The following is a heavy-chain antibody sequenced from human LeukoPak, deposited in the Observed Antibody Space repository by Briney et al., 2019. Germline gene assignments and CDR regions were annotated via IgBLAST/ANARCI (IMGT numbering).Heavy chain of an antibody. Sequence: SETLSLTCTLSVGSISSSSYYWGWIRQPPGKGLEWIGCIYYSGSTYYNPSLKSRVTISVDTSKNQFSLKLSSVTAADTAVYYCAKIQILHLYYYYTDVWGKGTTVTVSS. CDR1: VGSISSSSYY. CDR2: IYYSGST. J-gene: IGHJ6*03. V-gene: IGHV4-39*07. CDR3: AKIQILHLYYYYTDV. D-gene: IGHD5-18*01.